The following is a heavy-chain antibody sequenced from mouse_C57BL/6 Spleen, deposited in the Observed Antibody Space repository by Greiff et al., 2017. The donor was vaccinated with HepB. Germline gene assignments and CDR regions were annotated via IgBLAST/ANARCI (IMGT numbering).Heavy chain of an antibody. V-gene: IGHV1-54*01. CDR3: ARERKATHYFDY. Sequence: VQLQESGAELVRPGTSVKVSCKASGYAFTNYLIEWVKQRPGQGLEWIGVINPGSGGTNCNEKFKGKATLTADKSSSTAYMQLSSLTSEDSAVYFCARERKATHYFDYWGQGTTLTVSS. D-gene: IGHD3-2*02. J-gene: IGHJ2*01. CDR1: GYAFTNYL. CDR2: INPGSGGT.